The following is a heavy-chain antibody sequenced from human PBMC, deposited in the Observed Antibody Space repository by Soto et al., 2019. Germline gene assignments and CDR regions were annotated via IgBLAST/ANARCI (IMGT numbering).Heavy chain of an antibody. V-gene: IGHV4-4*02. CDR3: ATYDFWSGLFDY. Sequence: QVQLLESGPGLVNPSGTLSLTCAVSRASITDAKWWSWFRQAPGKGLEWIGEIYHTGSTSYNPSLTSRVTISVYKSNNQCLLKLRPVTAADTSVYYCATYDFWSGLFDYWGQGILVTVSP. D-gene: IGHD3-3*01. CDR1: RASITDAKW. J-gene: IGHJ4*02. CDR2: IYHTGST.